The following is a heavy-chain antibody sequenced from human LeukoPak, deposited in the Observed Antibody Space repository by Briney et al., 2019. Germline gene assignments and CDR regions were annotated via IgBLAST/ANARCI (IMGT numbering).Heavy chain of an antibody. CDR3: TIGEDYYDSSGLDY. Sequence: GGSLRLSCAASGFTFSGSAMHWVRQASGKGLEWVGRIRSKANSYATAYAASVKGRFTISRDDSKNTAYLQMNSLKTEDTAVYYCTIGEDYYDSSGLDYWGQGTLVTVSS. CDR2: IRSKANSYAT. V-gene: IGHV3-73*01. J-gene: IGHJ4*02. CDR1: GFTFSGSA. D-gene: IGHD3-22*01.